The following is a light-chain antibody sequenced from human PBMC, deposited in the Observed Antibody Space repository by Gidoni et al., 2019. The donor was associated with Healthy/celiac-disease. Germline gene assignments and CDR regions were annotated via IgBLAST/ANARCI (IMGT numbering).Light chain of an antibody. CDR2: EVS. V-gene: IGLV2-14*01. Sequence: QSALTQPASVSGSPGQSITISCTGTSSDVGGHNYVSWYQQHPGKAPKLMIYEVSNRPSGVSNRFSGSKSGNTASLTISGLQAEDEADYYCSSYTSSSTLTFGGGTKLTGL. J-gene: IGLJ2*01. CDR3: SSYTSSSTLT. CDR1: SSDVGGHNY.